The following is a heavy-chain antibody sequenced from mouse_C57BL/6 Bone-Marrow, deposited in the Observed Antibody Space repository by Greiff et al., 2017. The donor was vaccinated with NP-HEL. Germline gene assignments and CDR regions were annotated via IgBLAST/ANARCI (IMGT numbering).Heavy chain of an antibody. Sequence: QVQLQQSGAELVKPGASVKLSCKASGYTFTSYWMHWVKQRPGQGLEWIGMIHPNSGSTNYNEKFKSKATLTVDKSSSTAYMQLSSLTSEDSAVYYCARHYGSSSFAYWGQGTLVTVSA. CDR1: GYTFTSYW. CDR3: ARHYGSSSFAY. V-gene: IGHV1-64*01. D-gene: IGHD1-1*01. J-gene: IGHJ3*01. CDR2: IHPNSGST.